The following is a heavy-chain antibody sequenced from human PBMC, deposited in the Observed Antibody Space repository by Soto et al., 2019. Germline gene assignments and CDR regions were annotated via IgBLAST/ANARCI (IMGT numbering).Heavy chain of an antibody. CDR2: INPDNGNT. J-gene: IGHJ3*01. CDR1: GFSFSDNL. D-gene: IGHD2-8*02. V-gene: IGHV1-3*01. Sequence: QVQLVQSGAEVRKPGASVNISCRASGFSFSDNLINWVRQAPGQSLEWMGWINPDNGNTRSSQTFQGRVTISRHSSASIAYVEVSDLTSEDTAVYYCARDILSVGPRANDAFDVWGQGTMVTVSS. CDR3: ARDILSVGPRANDAFDV.